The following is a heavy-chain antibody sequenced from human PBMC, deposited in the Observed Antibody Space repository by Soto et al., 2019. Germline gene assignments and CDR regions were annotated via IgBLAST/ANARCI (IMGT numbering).Heavy chain of an antibody. CDR3: ARGDEWLVI. J-gene: IGHJ3*02. D-gene: IGHD3-3*01. CDR2: IWYDGSNK. V-gene: IGHV3-33*01. Sequence: PGGSLRLSCAASGFTFSSYGMHWVRQAPGNGLEWVAVIWYDGSNKYYADSVKGRFTISRDNSKNTLYLQMNSLRAEDTAVYYCARGDEWLVIWGQGTMVTVSS. CDR1: GFTFSSYG.